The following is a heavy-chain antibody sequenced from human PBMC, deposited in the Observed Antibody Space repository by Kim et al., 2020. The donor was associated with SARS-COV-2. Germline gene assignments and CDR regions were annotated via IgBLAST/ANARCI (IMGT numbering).Heavy chain of an antibody. Sequence: GGSLRFSCAATGFTFGDYYMVWIRQAPGNVLEWLSFISSGGSQTNYGDSVKGRFTISRDNSNNSMFLQMNNMRGEDTAVYDWAKGGPWKFDSFDSWSQG. V-gene: IGHV3-11*06. D-gene: IGHD1-1*01. CDR2: ISSGGSQT. J-gene: IGHJ4*02. CDR1: GFTFGDYY. CDR3: AKGGPWKFDSFDS.